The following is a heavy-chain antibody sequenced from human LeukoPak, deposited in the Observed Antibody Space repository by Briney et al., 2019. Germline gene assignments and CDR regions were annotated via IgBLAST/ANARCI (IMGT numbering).Heavy chain of an antibody. J-gene: IGHJ6*03. CDR3: AKAGYSGYDYVTYYYYYMDV. V-gene: IGHV3-43*01. CDR2: ISWDGAST. Sequence: GGSLRLSCAASGFTFNDYTMHWVRQAPGTGLEWVSLISWDGASTYYADSVKGRFTISRDISKNSLYLQMNSLRTEDTALYYCAKAGYSGYDYVTYYYYYMDVWGKGTTVTVSS. D-gene: IGHD5-12*01. CDR1: GFTFNDYT.